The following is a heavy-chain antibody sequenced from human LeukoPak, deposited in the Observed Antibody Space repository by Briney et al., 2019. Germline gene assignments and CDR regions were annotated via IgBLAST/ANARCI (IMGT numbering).Heavy chain of an antibody. CDR2: ISASGYYI. CDR1: GFTFGSFA. CDR3: ARDGSWGDYQFYFYMDV. V-gene: IGHV3-23*01. D-gene: IGHD2-2*01. J-gene: IGHJ6*03. Sequence: GGSLRLSCEASGFTFGSFAMSWVRQAPGEGLEWLSGISASGYYIYYADTVKGRFTISRDNSKNTLYIEMNSLRAEDTAVYYCARDGSWGDYQFYFYMDVWGKGTTVTVSS.